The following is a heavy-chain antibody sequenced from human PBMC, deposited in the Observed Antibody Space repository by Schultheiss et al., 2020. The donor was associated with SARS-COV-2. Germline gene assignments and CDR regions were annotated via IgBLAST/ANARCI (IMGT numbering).Heavy chain of an antibody. CDR1: GGSFSGYY. CDR2: IYTSGST. V-gene: IGHV4-59*10. Sequence: SETLSLTCAVYGGSFSGYYWSWIRQPAGKGLEWIGRIYTSGSTNYNPSLKSRVTMSVDTSKNQFSLKLSSVTAADTAVYYCARGRTVSSSWYFGYYFDYWGQGTLVTVSS. J-gene: IGHJ4*02. D-gene: IGHD6-13*01. CDR3: ARGRTVSSSWYFGYYFDY.